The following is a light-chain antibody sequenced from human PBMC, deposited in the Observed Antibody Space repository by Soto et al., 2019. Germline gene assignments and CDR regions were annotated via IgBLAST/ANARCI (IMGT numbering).Light chain of an antibody. CDR3: SSYTSSSTYV. J-gene: IGLJ1*01. CDR2: EVS. Sequence: QSVLTQPASVSGSPGQSITISCTGTSSDVGTYNYVSWYQLHPGKAPKLMVYEVSNRPSGVSNRFSGSKSGYTASLTISGLQAEDEADYHCSSYTSSSTYVFGTGTQLTVL. CDR1: SSDVGTYNY. V-gene: IGLV2-14*01.